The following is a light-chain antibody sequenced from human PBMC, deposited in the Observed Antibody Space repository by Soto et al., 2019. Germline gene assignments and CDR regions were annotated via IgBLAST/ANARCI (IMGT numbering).Light chain of an antibody. CDR3: SSFTSRTTGL. J-gene: IGLJ3*02. Sequence: QSALTQPASVSGSPGQSITISCTGTTSDVGGYNYVSWYQQHPGKAPKLTIYEVNNRPSGVSNRFSGSKSGNTASLTISGLQAEDEADYYCSSFTSRTTGLFGGGTKLTVL. V-gene: IGLV2-14*01. CDR2: EVN. CDR1: TSDVGGYNY.